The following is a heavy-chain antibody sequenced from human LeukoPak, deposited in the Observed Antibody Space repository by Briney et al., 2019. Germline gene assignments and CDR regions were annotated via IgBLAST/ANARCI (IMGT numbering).Heavy chain of an antibody. J-gene: IGHJ4*02. V-gene: IGHV1-8*01. D-gene: IGHD6-19*01. CDR2: MNPNNGDT. Sequence: ASVKVSCKASGYDFSRYNINWVRLAPGQGLEWMGWMNPNNGDTDYAQNFQGRVTMTRDTSMSTAYMELSSLRSEDTALYYCARGRIRYDDYSSGWFVFFEFWGQGSLVTVSS. CDR3: ARGRIRYDDYSSGWFVFFEF. CDR1: GYDFSRYN.